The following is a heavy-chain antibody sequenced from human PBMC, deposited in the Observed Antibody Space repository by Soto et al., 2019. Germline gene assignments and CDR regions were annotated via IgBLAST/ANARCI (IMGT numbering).Heavy chain of an antibody. CDR1: GFTFSSYG. J-gene: IGHJ4*02. Sequence: PGGSLRLSCADSGFTFSSYGMHWVRQAPGKGLEWVAVISYDGSNKYYADSVKGRFTISRDNSKNTLYLQMNSLRAEDTAVYYCAKDEEEWELPYYFDYWGQGTLVTVSS. CDR2: ISYDGSNK. CDR3: AKDEEEWELPYYFDY. D-gene: IGHD1-26*01. V-gene: IGHV3-30*18.